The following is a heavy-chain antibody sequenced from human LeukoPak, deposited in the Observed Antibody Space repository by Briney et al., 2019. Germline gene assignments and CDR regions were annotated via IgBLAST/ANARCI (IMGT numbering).Heavy chain of an antibody. V-gene: IGHV4-59*01. CDR3: ARGASSGWNHWFDP. D-gene: IGHD1-26*01. CDR1: GGSISSYY. J-gene: IGHJ5*02. CDR2: FYHSGGI. Sequence: SETLSLTCTVSGGSISSYYWHWIRQPPGKGLEWVGHFYHSGGINTNPSLKSRVAISIDTSKNQISLNLRSVTAADTAVYYCARGASSGWNHWFDPWGQGTLVTVSS.